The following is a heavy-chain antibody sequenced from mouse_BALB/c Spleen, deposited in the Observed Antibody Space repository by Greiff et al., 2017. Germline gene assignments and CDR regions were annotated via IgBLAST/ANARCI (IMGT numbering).Heavy chain of an antibody. CDR1: GFSLTSYG. D-gene: IGHD1-1*01. CDR3: ARGITSYAMDY. Sequence: VQGVESGPGLVAPSQSLSITCTVSGFSLTSYGVHWVRQPPGKGLEWLGVIWAGGSTNYNSALMSRLSISKDNSKSQVFLKMNSLQTDDTAMYYCARGITSYAMDYWGQGTSVTVSS. J-gene: IGHJ4*01. CDR2: IWAGGST. V-gene: IGHV2-9*02.